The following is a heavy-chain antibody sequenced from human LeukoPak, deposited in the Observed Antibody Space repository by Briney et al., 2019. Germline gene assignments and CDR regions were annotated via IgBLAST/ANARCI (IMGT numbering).Heavy chain of an antibody. V-gene: IGHV4-34*01. CDR1: GGSISSYY. J-gene: IGHJ6*03. Sequence: SETLSLTCTVSGGSISSYYWSWIRQPPGKGLEWIGEINHSGSTNYNPSLKSRVTISVDTSKNQFSLKLSSVTAADTAVYYCARMYSSSSQYYYYYMDVWGKGTTVTVSS. CDR2: INHSGST. D-gene: IGHD6-6*01. CDR3: ARMYSSSSQYYYYYMDV.